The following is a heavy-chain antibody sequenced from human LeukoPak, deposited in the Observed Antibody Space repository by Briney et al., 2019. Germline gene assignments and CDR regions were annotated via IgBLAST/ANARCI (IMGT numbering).Heavy chain of an antibody. J-gene: IGHJ4*02. CDR1: GFNFSNYA. Sequence: GGSLRLSCAASGFNFSNYAMTWVRQAPGKGLEWVSAVTGISSNTYYADSVKGRFTISRDNPENMLYLEMNSLRVEDTAIYYCAKDRSSTTSCSNYWGRGTLVTVSS. CDR2: VTGISSNT. CDR3: AKDRSSTTSCSNY. D-gene: IGHD2-2*01. V-gene: IGHV3-23*01.